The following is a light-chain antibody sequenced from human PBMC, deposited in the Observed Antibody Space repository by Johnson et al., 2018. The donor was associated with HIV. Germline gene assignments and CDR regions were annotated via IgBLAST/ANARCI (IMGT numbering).Light chain of an antibody. Sequence: QSVLTQPPSVSAAPGQKVTISCSGSSSNIGNNYVSWYRHLPGTAPKLLIYENNKRPSGIPDLFSGSKSGTSATLGITGLQTGDEADYYCGTWDSSLSQGVFGTGTKVTVL. CDR1: SSNIGNNY. V-gene: IGLV1-51*02. CDR3: GTWDSSLSQGV. CDR2: ENN. J-gene: IGLJ1*01.